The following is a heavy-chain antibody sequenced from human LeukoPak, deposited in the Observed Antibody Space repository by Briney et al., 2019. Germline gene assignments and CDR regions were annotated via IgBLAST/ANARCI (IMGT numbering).Heavy chain of an antibody. CDR2: IRSKAYGGTT. CDR3: TRAGIVVVPAATDY. V-gene: IGHV3-49*04. CDR1: GFTFSSYA. Sequence: AGGSLRLSCAASGFTFSSYAMSWVRQAPGKGLEWVGFIRSKAYGGTTEYAASVKGRFTISRDDSKSIAYLQMNSLKTEDTAVYYCTRAGIVVVPAATDYWGQGTLVTVSS. D-gene: IGHD2-2*01. J-gene: IGHJ4*02.